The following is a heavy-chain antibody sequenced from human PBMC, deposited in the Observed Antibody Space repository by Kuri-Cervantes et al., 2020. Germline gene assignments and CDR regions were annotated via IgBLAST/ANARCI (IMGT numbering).Heavy chain of an antibody. D-gene: IGHD6-19*01. CDR1: GFTFSSYG. J-gene: IGHJ4*02. V-gene: IGHV3-33*01. CDR2: IWYDGSNK. CDR3: ASTYGSGWYSGY. Sequence: LSLTCAASGFTFSSYGMHWVRQAPGKGLEWVAVIWYDGSNKYYADSVKGRFTISRDNSKNTLYLQMNSLRAEDTAVYYCASTYGSGWYSGYWGQGTLVTVSS.